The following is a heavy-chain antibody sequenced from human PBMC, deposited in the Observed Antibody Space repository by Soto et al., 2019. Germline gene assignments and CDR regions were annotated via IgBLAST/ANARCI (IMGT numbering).Heavy chain of an antibody. Sequence: GGSLRLSCTASVFTFGDYAMSCVRQAPGKGLEWISFIRNKAYRGTTKYAASVRGRFTISRDDSKSIAYLQMNSLKTEDTAVYYCTRGDMALNDYWVQGPLVTVSS. V-gene: IGHV3-49*04. J-gene: IGHJ4*02. D-gene: IGHD2-15*01. CDR1: VFTFGDYA. CDR3: TRGDMALNDY. CDR2: IRNKAYRGTT.